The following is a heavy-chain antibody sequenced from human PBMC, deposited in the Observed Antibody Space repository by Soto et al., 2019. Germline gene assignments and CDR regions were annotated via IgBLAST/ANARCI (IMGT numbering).Heavy chain of an antibody. Sequence: SVKVSCKASGGTFNNYVIFWVRQAPGQRLEWMGGIIPTFGTANYAQKFKGRVTITTDESTSTAYMELSSVRSEDRAVYYCARDFAYSYGIHYHSYGMDVWGQTTTVTVS. CDR2: IIPTFGTA. J-gene: IGHJ6*02. V-gene: IGHV1-69*05. CDR1: GGTFNNYV. CDR3: ARDFAYSYGIHYHSYGMDV. D-gene: IGHD2-15*01.